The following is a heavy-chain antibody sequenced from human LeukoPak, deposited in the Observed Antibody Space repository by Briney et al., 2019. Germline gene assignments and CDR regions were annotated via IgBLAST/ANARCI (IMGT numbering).Heavy chain of an antibody. CDR1: GGSISSSSYY. Sequence: SETLSLTCTVSGGSISSSSYYWGWIRQPPGKGLEWIGSIYYSGSTNYNPSLKSRVTISVDTSKNQFSLKLSSVTAADTAVYYCARGGTQQWLVEPVRYFDYWGQGTLVTVSS. V-gene: IGHV4-39*07. J-gene: IGHJ4*02. D-gene: IGHD6-19*01. CDR3: ARGGTQQWLVEPVRYFDY. CDR2: IYYSGST.